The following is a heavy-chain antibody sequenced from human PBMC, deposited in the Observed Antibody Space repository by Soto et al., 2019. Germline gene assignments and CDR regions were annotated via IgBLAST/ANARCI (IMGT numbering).Heavy chain of an antibody. V-gene: IGHV1-69*01. Sequence: QVQLVQSGAEVKKPGSSVKVSCKASGGTFSSYVISWVRQAPGQGLEWMGGIIPIFGTANYAQKFQGRVTITADESTSTAYMELSSLRSEDTAVYYCAREKTTVTNYYYYGMDVWGQGTTVTVSS. CDR1: GGTFSSYV. D-gene: IGHD4-17*01. CDR3: AREKTTVTNYYYYGMDV. J-gene: IGHJ6*02. CDR2: IIPIFGTA.